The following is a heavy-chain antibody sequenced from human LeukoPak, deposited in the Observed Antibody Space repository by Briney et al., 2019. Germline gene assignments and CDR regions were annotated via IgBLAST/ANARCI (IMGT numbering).Heavy chain of an antibody. CDR1: GGSIGSNNW. D-gene: IGHD3-10*01. J-gene: IGHJ5*02. CDR3: AREANYHCSGTGWLDP. CDR2: IYHSGTT. V-gene: IGHV4-4*02. Sequence: PSETLSLTCAVSGGSIGSNNWWWWVRQPPGEGLEWVGVIYHSGTTNYNSSLKIRVTISVDKPKNQFSLKLSAVTAADTALYYCAREANYHCSGTGWLDPWGQGTLVTVSS.